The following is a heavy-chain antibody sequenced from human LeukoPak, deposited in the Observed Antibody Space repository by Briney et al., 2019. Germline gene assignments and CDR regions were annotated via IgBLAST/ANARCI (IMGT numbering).Heavy chain of an antibody. CDR2: IYPGDSDT. J-gene: IGHJ4*02. Sequence: GESLQISCKGSGYSFTSYWIGWARQMPGKGLEWMGIIYPGDSDTRYSPSFQGQVTISADKSISTAYLQWSSLKAWDTAMYYCARRDHYYDSSGYYEFDYWGQGTLVTVSS. D-gene: IGHD3-22*01. V-gene: IGHV5-51*01. CDR1: GYSFTSYW. CDR3: ARRDHYYDSSGYYEFDY.